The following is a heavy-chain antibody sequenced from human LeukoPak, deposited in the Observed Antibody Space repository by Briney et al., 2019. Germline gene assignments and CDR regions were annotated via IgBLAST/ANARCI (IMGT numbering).Heavy chain of an antibody. CDR3: AITFYDILTGPLGY. CDR1: GFTFTTYW. Sequence: PGGSLRLSCEASGFTFTTYWIHWVRQGPGKGLEWVSYISSSSSTIYYADSVKGRFTISRDNAKNSLYLQMNSLRAEDTAVYYCAITFYDILTGPLGYWGQGTLVTVSS. CDR2: ISSSSSTI. J-gene: IGHJ4*02. V-gene: IGHV3-48*04. D-gene: IGHD3-9*01.